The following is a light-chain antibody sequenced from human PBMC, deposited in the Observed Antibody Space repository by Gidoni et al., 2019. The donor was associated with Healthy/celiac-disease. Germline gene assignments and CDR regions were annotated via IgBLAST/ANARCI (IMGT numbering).Light chain of an antibody. V-gene: IGKV3-20*01. Sequence: EIVLTQSPGTLSLSPGERATLSCRASQSVSSSSLAWYQQKPGQAPSLLIYSASSRATGIPERFRSSGSGTDFTLTISRLEPEDFAEYYYQQYGSTPLTFGGGTKVEIK. CDR1: QSVSSSS. CDR2: SAS. CDR3: QQYGSTPLT. J-gene: IGKJ4*01.